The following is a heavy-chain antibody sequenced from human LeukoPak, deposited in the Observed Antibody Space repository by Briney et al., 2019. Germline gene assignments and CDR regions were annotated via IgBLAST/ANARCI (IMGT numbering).Heavy chain of an antibody. Sequence: SETLSLTCTVSGGSISSGGYYWRWIRQHPGKGLGWIGYIYYSGSTYYNPSLKSRVTISVDTSKNQFSLKLSSVTAADTAVYYCARECYGDLYYFDYWGQGTLVTVSS. CDR1: GGSISSGGYY. D-gene: IGHD4-17*01. J-gene: IGHJ4*02. CDR2: IYYSGST. V-gene: IGHV4-31*03. CDR3: ARECYGDLYYFDY.